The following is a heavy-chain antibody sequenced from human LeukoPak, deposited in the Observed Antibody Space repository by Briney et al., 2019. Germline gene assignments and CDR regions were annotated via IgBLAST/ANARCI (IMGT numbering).Heavy chain of an antibody. CDR1: GASISSYY. Sequence: SETLSLTCTVSGASISSYYWSWIRQPPGKGLEWIASRHYRGTTNYNPSLESRVTISVDTSRKQFSLKLSSVTAADTAVYYCARGDPPTRVGYWGQGTLVTVSS. V-gene: IGHV4-59*01. D-gene: IGHD4-17*01. CDR3: ARGDPPTRVGY. CDR2: RHYRGTT. J-gene: IGHJ4*02.